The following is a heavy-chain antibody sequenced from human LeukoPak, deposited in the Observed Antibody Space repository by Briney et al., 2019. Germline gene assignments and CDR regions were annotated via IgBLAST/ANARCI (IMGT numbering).Heavy chain of an antibody. V-gene: IGHV3-11*04. J-gene: IGHJ3*01. Sequence: GGSLRLSCAASGFSFSDYYMSWIRQAPGKGLEWVSYISSSGSTIYYADSVKGRFTISRDNAKNSLYLQMNRLRAEDTAVYYCARAYYESSGYIDAFDVWGQGTMVTVSS. CDR3: ARAYYESSGYIDAFDV. CDR2: ISSSGSTI. D-gene: IGHD3-22*01. CDR1: GFSFSDYY.